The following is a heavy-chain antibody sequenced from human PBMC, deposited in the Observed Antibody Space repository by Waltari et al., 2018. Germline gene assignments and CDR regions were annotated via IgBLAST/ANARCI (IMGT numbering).Heavy chain of an antibody. J-gene: IGHJ4*02. CDR3: ARGRSQGYSGYEIDY. Sequence: EVQLVESGGGLVQPGGSLRLSCAASGFTFSSYEMNWVRQAPGKGVEWVSYISSSGSTIYYADSVKGRFTISRDNAKNSLYLQMNSLRAEDTAVYYCARGRSQGYSGYEIDYWGQGTLVTVSS. CDR2: ISSSGSTI. D-gene: IGHD5-12*01. V-gene: IGHV3-48*03. CDR1: GFTFSSYE.